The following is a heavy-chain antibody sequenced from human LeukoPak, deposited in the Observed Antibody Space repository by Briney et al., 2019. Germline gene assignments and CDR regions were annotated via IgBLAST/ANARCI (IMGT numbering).Heavy chain of an antibody. CDR2: ISVYNGNT. V-gene: IGHV1-18*01. Sequence: EASVKVSCKASGYTFTSYGISWVRHAPGQGLECMGWISVYNGNTNYAQKLQGRVTMTTDTSTSTAYMGLRSLRSDDTAVNYCARDFESMIVVVTSPFGYWGQGTLVAVSS. CDR3: ARDFESMIVVVTSPFGY. J-gene: IGHJ4*02. CDR1: GYTFTSYG. D-gene: IGHD3-22*01.